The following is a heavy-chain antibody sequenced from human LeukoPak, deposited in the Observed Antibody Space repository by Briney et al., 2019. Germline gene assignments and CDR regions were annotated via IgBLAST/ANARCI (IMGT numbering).Heavy chain of an antibody. Sequence: GGSLRLSCAASRFTFSNYAMTWVRQAPGKGLEWVSSISGSGGSTYYADSVKGRFTISRDNSKNTLYLQMNSLRAEDTAVYYCAKGLPSRLGPFMVRGVMADYWGQGTLVTVSS. CDR2: ISGSGGST. J-gene: IGHJ4*02. CDR3: AKGLPSRLGPFMVRGVMADY. CDR1: RFTFSNYA. D-gene: IGHD3-10*01. V-gene: IGHV3-23*01.